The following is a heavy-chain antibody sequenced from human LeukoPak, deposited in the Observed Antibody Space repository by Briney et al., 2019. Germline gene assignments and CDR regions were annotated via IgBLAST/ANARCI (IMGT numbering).Heavy chain of an antibody. CDR3: ARNDGGLVDY. V-gene: IGHV4-61*02. J-gene: IGHJ4*02. D-gene: IGHD4-23*01. Sequence: SQTLSLTCTVSGGSISSGSYYWGWIRQPAGKGLEWIGRIYTSGSTNYNPSLKSRVTISVDTSKNQFSLKLSSVTAADTAVYYCARNDGGLVDYWGQGTLVTVSS. CDR2: IYTSGST. CDR1: GGSISSGSYY.